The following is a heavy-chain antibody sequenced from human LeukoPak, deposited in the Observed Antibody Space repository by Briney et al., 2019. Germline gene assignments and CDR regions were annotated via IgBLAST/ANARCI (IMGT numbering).Heavy chain of an antibody. V-gene: IGHV3-20*04. CDR1: GFTFDDYG. CDR2: INWNGGIT. Sequence: GGSLRLSCAAPGFTFDDYGMSWVRQAPGKGLEWVSGINWNGGITGYADSVKGRFTISRDNAKNSLYLQMNSLRAEDTALYYCARDFVGYCSGGSCYHLAFDIWGLGTMVTVSS. J-gene: IGHJ3*02. D-gene: IGHD2-15*01. CDR3: ARDFVGYCSGGSCYHLAFDI.